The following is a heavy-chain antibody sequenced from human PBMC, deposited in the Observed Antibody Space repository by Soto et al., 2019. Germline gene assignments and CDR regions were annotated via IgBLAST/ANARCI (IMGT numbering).Heavy chain of an antibody. V-gene: IGHV4-4*02. CDR3: ARASATIAAAAIFDY. Sequence: SETLSLTCAVSGGAISSSKWWSWVRQPPGKGLEWIGEIYQSGSTNYNPSLESRVRMSVDKSRNQFSLKLTSVSAADTAVYYCARASATIAAAAIFDYWGQGNLVTVS. CDR1: GGAISSSKW. D-gene: IGHD6-13*01. CDR2: IYQSGST. J-gene: IGHJ4*02.